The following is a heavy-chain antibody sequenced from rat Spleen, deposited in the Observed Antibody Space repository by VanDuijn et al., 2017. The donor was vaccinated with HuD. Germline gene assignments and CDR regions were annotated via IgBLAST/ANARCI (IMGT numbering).Heavy chain of an antibody. CDR3: TTLSLF. V-gene: IGHV5-31*01. D-gene: IGHD2-5*01. J-gene: IGHJ1*01. Sequence: EVQLVESGGGLVQPGRSLKVSCLASGFTFNQYWMTWVRQAPTRGLEWVASITYDGTNVYYRDSVKGRFTISRDSAKSTLYLQMDSLRSEDTATYYCTTLSLFWGPGTMVTVSS. CDR1: GFTFNQYW. CDR2: ITYDGTNV.